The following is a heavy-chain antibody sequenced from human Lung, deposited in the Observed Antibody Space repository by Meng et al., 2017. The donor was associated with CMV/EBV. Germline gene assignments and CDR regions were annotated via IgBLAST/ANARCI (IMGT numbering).Heavy chain of an antibody. CDR1: GYTFTSYG. CDR3: ARGPRRFWSGYRLYYFDN. J-gene: IGHJ4*02. CDR2: ISAYDGDT. Sequence: QVRLGRVGAEVKKPGAPVKVSCKASGYTFTSYGISWVRQAPGQGLEWMGWISAYDGDTKYAQNLQGRLTMTTDTSTSTAYMVLRSLRSDDTAVYYCARGPRRFWSGYRLYYFDNWGQGTLVTVSS. D-gene: IGHD3-3*01. V-gene: IGHV1-18*01.